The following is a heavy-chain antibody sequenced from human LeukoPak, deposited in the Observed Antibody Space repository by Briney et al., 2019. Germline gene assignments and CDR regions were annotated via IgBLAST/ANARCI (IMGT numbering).Heavy chain of an antibody. D-gene: IGHD3-9*01. V-gene: IGHV1-18*01. CDR2: ISAYNGNT. CDR1: VYTFTIYG. J-gene: IGHJ4*02. Sequence: ASVTVSFMPSVYTFTIYGISWVRQAPGQGGEGMGWISAYNGNTNYAQKLQGRVTMTTDTSTSTAYMELRSLRSDDTAVYYCATNGLRYFDWLPRFDYWGQGTLVTVSS. CDR3: ATNGLRYFDWLPRFDY.